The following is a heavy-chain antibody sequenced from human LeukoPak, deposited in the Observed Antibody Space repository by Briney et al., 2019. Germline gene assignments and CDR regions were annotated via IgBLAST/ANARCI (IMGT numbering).Heavy chain of an antibody. Sequence: GGSLRLSCAVSGFTFSSYAMNWVRQPPGKGLEWVSAISGSGGSTYYADSVKGRFTISRDNSKNTLYLQMNSLRAEDTAVYYCAKSVDGYNPGAFDYWGQGTLVTVSS. CDR3: AKSVDGYNPGAFDY. J-gene: IGHJ4*02. CDR2: ISGSGGST. CDR1: GFTFSSYA. V-gene: IGHV3-23*01. D-gene: IGHD5-24*01.